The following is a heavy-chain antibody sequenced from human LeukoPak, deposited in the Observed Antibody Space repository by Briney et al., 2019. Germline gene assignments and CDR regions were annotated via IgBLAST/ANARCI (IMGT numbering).Heavy chain of an antibody. Sequence: GSLRLSCAASGFTFSSYAMSWVRQAPGKGLEWVSAISGSGGSTYYADSVKGRFTISKDDSKNTLYLQMNSLRAEDTAVYYCAKGVEWLFDYWGQGTLVTVSS. D-gene: IGHD3-3*01. V-gene: IGHV3-23*01. J-gene: IGHJ4*02. CDR3: AKGVEWLFDY. CDR2: ISGSGGST. CDR1: GFTFSSYA.